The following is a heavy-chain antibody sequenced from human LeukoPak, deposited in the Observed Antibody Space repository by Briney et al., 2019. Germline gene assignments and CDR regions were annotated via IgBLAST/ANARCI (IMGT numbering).Heavy chain of an antibody. CDR1: GGSISSYY. V-gene: IGHV4-59*12. CDR3: ARAAVAGKMNWFDP. CDR2: IYYSGST. J-gene: IGHJ5*02. D-gene: IGHD6-19*01. Sequence: SETLSLTCTVSGGSISSYYWSWIRQPPGKGLEWIGYIYYSGSTNYNPSLKSRVTISADTSKNQFSLKLSSVTAADTAVYYCARAAVAGKMNWFDPWGQGTLVTVSS.